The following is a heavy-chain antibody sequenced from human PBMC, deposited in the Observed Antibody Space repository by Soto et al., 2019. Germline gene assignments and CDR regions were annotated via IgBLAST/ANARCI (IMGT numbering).Heavy chain of an antibody. Sequence: EVKLLESGGGLVRPGGSLRLSCVASGFSFGSYSMSWVRQAPGKGLEWVSHITATGGSTSYSDSVKGRFTISRDTSRNTLYLQMNSLGADDTAVYYCARDSVGYCGGDCYRGYDYWGQGTLVTVSS. CDR2: ITATGGST. J-gene: IGHJ4*02. CDR3: ARDSVGYCGGDCYRGYDY. D-gene: IGHD2-21*02. V-gene: IGHV3-23*01. CDR1: GFSFGSYS.